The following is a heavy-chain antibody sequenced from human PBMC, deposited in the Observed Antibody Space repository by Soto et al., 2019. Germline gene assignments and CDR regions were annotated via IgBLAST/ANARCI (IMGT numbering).Heavy chain of an antibody. Sequence: SETLSLTCTVSGGSISSYYWSWIRQPPGKGLEWIGYIYYSGSTNYNPSLKSRVTISVDTSKNQFSLKLSSVTAADTAVYYCARHAVYSSSDYYYYYMDVWGKGTTVTVSS. CDR3: ARHAVYSSSDYYYYYMDV. CDR1: GGSISSYY. J-gene: IGHJ6*03. CDR2: IYYSGST. D-gene: IGHD6-6*01. V-gene: IGHV4-59*08.